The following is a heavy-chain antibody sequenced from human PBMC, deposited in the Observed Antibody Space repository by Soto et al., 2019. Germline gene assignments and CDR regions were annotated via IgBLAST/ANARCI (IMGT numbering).Heavy chain of an antibody. CDR3: AKLPVGRLLSPAPLDY. J-gene: IGHJ4*02. CDR2: ISYDGSNK. Sequence: PGGSLRLSCAASGFTFSSYGMHWVRQAPGKGLEWVAVISYDGSNKYYADSVKGRFTISRDNTKNTLYLQMNSLRAEDTAVYYCAKLPVGRLLSPAPLDYWGQGT. V-gene: IGHV3-30*18. CDR1: GFTFSSYG. D-gene: IGHD2-21*02.